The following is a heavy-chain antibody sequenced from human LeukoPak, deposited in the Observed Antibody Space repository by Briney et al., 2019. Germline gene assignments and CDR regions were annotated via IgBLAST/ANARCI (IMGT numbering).Heavy chain of an antibody. D-gene: IGHD6-13*01. V-gene: IGHV3-66*04. CDR3: ARRPLAAAGTPGWFDP. Sequence: PGGSLRLSCAASGFTVSSNYMSWVRQAPGKGLEWVSVIYSGGSTYYADYVKGRFTISRDNSKNTLYLQMNSLRAEDTAVYYCARRPLAAAGTPGWFDPWGQGTLVTVSS. CDR1: GFTVSSNY. J-gene: IGHJ5*02. CDR2: IYSGGST.